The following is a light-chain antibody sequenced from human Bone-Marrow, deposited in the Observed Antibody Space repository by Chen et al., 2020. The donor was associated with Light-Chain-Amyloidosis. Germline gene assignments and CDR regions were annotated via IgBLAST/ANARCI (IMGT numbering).Light chain of an antibody. J-gene: IGLJ3*02. V-gene: IGLV3-21*02. CDR3: QVWDRSSDRPV. CDR2: DDS. Sequence: SYVLTQPSPVSVAPGQTATLACGGNNIGSTSVHWYQQTPGQAPLLVVYDDSDRPSGIPERLSCSTSGNTASLTSRRVEAGDEADYCCQVWDRSSDRPVFGGGTKLTVL. CDR1: NIGSTS.